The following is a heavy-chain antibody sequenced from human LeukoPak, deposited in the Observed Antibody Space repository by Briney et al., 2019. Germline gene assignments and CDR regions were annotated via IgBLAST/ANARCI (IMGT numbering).Heavy chain of an antibody. Sequence: GGSLRLSCAASGFTFSSYEMNWVRQAPGKGLEWVSYISSSGSTIYYADSVKGRFTISRDNAKNSLYLQMNSLRAEDTAVYYCAGSWSPYDAFDIWGQGTMVTVSS. J-gene: IGHJ3*02. D-gene: IGHD6-13*01. CDR2: ISSSGSTI. CDR3: AGSWSPYDAFDI. CDR1: GFTFSSYE. V-gene: IGHV3-48*03.